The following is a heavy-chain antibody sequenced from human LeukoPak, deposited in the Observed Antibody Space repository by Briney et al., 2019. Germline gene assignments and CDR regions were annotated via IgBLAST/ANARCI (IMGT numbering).Heavy chain of an antibody. Sequence: GSLRLSCAASGFTFSNYWMSWVRQAPGNGPEWVANIKEDESEKNYVDSVKGRFTMSRDNSKNTLYLQMNSLRAEDTAVYYCAREGSRPRKDVFDIWGQGTMVTVSS. CDR3: AREGSRPRKDVFDI. V-gene: IGHV3-7*01. D-gene: IGHD1-14*01. CDR1: GFTFSNYW. J-gene: IGHJ3*02. CDR2: IKEDESEK.